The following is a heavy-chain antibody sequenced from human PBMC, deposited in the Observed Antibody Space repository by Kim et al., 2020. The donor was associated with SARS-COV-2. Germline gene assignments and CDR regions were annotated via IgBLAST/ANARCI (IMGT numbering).Heavy chain of an antibody. CDR2: ISAYNGNT. CDR3: ARFYSSSTLYYYYYYYMDV. CDR1: GYTFTSYG. Sequence: ASVKVSCKASGYTFTSYGISWVRQAPGQGLEWMGWISAYNGNTNYAQKLQGRVTMTTDTSTSTAYMELRSLRSDDTAVYYCARFYSSSTLYYYYYYYMDVWGKGTTVTVSS. D-gene: IGHD6-6*01. V-gene: IGHV1-18*01. J-gene: IGHJ6*03.